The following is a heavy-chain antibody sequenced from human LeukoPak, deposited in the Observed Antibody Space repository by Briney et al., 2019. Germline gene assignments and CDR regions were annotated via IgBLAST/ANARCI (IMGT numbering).Heavy chain of an antibody. V-gene: IGHV3-66*02. CDR1: GFTVSSNY. CDR3: ARSPVEGYYYDSSGLDY. J-gene: IGHJ4*02. Sequence: GGSLRLSCAASGFTVSSNYMSWVRQAPGKGLAWVSVIYSGGSTYYADSVKGRFTISRDNSKNTLYLQMNSLRAEDTAVYYCARSPVEGYYYDSSGLDYWGQGTLVTVSS. CDR2: IYSGGST. D-gene: IGHD3-22*01.